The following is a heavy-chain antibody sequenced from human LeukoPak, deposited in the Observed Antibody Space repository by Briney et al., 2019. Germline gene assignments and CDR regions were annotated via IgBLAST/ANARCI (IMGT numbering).Heavy chain of an antibody. CDR2: INTNTGNP. CDR3: ARKNYDILTGYSNFDY. CDR1: GYTFTSYA. J-gene: IGHJ4*02. V-gene: IGHV7-4-1*02. Sequence: ASVKVSCKASGYTFTSYAMNWVRQAPGQGLEWMGWINTNTGNPTYAQGFTGRFVFSLDTSVSTAYLQISSLKAEDTAVYYCARKNYDILTGYSNFDYWGQGTLVTVSS. D-gene: IGHD3-9*01.